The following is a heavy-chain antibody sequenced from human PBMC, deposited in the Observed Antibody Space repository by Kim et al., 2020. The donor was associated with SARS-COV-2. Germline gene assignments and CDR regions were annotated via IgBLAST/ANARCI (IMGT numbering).Heavy chain of an antibody. V-gene: IGHV4-31*03. CDR1: GGSISSGGYY. CDR2: IYYSGST. CDR3: ARVLKQPYSNYAGFDY. D-gene: IGHD4-4*01. Sequence: SETLSLTCTVSGGSISSGGYYWSWIRQHPGKGLEWIGYIYYSGSTYYNPSLKSRVTISVDTSKNQFSLKLSSVTAADTAVYYCARVLKQPYSNYAGFDYWGQGTLVTVSS. J-gene: IGHJ4*02.